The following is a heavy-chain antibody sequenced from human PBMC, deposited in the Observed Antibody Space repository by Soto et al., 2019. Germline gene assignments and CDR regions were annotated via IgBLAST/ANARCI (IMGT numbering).Heavy chain of an antibody. J-gene: IGHJ3*01. Sequence: SETLSLTCTVSRGSINNYYWTLIRQPPGKGLEWIGYVSYSGRTNYNPSLKSRVNMFVDKSKNQFSLNLTSVTAADTAVYYCARLQYTVVTPIDVWGHGTMVTVSS. CDR2: VSYSGRT. D-gene: IGHD2-21*02. V-gene: IGHV4-59*03. CDR1: RGSINNYY. CDR3: ARLQYTVVTPIDV.